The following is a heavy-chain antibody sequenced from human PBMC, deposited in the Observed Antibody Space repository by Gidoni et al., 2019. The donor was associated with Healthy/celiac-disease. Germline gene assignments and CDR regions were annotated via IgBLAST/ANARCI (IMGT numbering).Heavy chain of an antibody. Sequence: EVQLVESGVGLVQPGGSLSLSCAASGFTFSSDAMSCVRQAPGKGLEWVSAISGSGGSTYYEDSVKGRFTISRDNSKNTLYLQMNSLRAEDTAVYYCAKLPRGGGNMDVWGKGTTVTVSS. CDR3: AKLPRGGGNMDV. D-gene: IGHD3-10*01. J-gene: IGHJ6*03. V-gene: IGHV3-23*04. CDR2: ISGSGGST. CDR1: GFTFSSDA.